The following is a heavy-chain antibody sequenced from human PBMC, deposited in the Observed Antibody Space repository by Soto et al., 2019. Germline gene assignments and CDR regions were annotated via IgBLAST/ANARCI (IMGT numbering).Heavy chain of an antibody. CDR2: INPIFGTA. D-gene: IGHD2-8*01. CDR3: ASPNGAHYYYGMDF. Sequence: GASVKVSCKASGGTFSSHAISWVRQAPGQGLEWMGGINPIFGTANYAQKFQGRVTNTADISTSTAYMELSSLRADDTAGYYFASPNGAHYYYGMDFWGQVTTVTFSS. CDR1: GGTFSSHA. V-gene: IGHV1-69*06. J-gene: IGHJ6*02.